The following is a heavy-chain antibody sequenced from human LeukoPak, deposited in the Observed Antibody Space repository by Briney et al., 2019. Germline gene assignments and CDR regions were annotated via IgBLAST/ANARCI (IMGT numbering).Heavy chain of an antibody. D-gene: IGHD3-10*01. J-gene: IGHJ4*02. V-gene: IGHV3-11*01. CDR2: ISNSGNSK. CDR3: ARDRYGSKSYYSFDS. CDR1: GFIFSDYY. Sequence: GGSLRLSCAVYGFIFSDYYMGWIRQPPGKGLEWVAYISNSGNSKDYAESVQGRFTISRDNAKNSLSLQMNSLRVEDTAVYYCARDRYGSKSYYSFDSWGQGTLVTVSS.